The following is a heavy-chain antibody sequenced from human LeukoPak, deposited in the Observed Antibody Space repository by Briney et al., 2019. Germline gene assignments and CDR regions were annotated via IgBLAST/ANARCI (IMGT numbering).Heavy chain of an antibody. V-gene: IGHV3-23*01. CDR1: GFTFSSYA. D-gene: IGHD4-17*01. CDR2: ISGSGGST. J-gene: IGHJ4*02. CDR3: AKVLREDYGDYVSNYFDY. Sequence: GGSLRLSCAASGFTFSSYAMSWVRQAPGKGLEWVSAISGSGGSTYYADSVKGRFTISRDNSKNTLYLQMNSLRAEDTAVYYCAKVLREDYGDYVSNYFDYWGQGTLVTVSS.